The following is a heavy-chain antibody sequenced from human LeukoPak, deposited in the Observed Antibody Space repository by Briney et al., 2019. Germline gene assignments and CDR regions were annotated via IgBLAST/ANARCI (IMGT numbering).Heavy chain of an antibody. V-gene: IGHV3-30*18. CDR1: GFTFSTYG. D-gene: IGHD3-10*01. CDR3: AKDRAVRGVIYGMDV. CDR2: ISYDESNK. Sequence: PGGSLRLSCAVSGFTFSTYGMHWVRQAPGKGLEWVAVISYDESNKYYADSVKGRFTISRDNSKNTLYLQMNSLRAEDTAVYYCAKDRAVRGVIYGMDVWGQGTTVTVSS. J-gene: IGHJ6*02.